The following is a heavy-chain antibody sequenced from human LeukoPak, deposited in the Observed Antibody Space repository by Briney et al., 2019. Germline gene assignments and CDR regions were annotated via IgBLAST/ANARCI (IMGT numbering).Heavy chain of an antibody. J-gene: IGHJ4*02. CDR2: IYPGDYDT. CDR1: GYSFTTNW. D-gene: IGHD3-10*01. Sequence: GESLKISCKGSGYSFTTNWIAWVRQMPGQGLEWMGSIYPGDYDTRYSPCLQGQVNISADKSITTAYLQWGSLKASDTGMYYCAKPATSSRSGFDYWGQGSLVSVSS. CDR3: AKPATSSRSGFDY. V-gene: IGHV5-51*01.